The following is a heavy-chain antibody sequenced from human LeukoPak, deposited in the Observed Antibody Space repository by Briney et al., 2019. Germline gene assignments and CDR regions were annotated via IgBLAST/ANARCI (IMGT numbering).Heavy chain of an antibody. D-gene: IGHD3-3*01. CDR3: ARAALRFLEWLFPYYFDY. CDR1: GGSYSGYY. Sequence: SETLSLTCAVYGGSYSGYYWSWLRQPPGKGLEWIGEINHSESTNYNPSLKSRVTISVDTSKNQFSLKLSSVTAADTAVYYCARAALRFLEWLFPYYFDYWGQGTLVTVSS. J-gene: IGHJ4*02. CDR2: INHSEST. V-gene: IGHV4-34*01.